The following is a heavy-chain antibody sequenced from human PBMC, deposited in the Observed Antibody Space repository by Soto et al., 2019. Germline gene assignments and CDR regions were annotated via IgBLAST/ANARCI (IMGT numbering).Heavy chain of an antibody. Sequence: GGSLRLSCAASGFTFSSYSMNWVRQAPGKGLEWVSSISSSSSYIYYADSVKGRFTISRDNAKNSLYLQMNSLRAEDTAVYYCAREEDIVVVPAARPDYWGQGTLVTVPS. D-gene: IGHD2-2*01. CDR2: ISSSSSYI. CDR1: GFTFSSYS. J-gene: IGHJ4*02. CDR3: AREEDIVVVPAARPDY. V-gene: IGHV3-21*01.